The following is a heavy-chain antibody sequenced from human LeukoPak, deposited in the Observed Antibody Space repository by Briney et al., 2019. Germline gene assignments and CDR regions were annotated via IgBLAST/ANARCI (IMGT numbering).Heavy chain of an antibody. CDR3: ARDLAMVRGVRGNNWIDP. Sequence: ASVKVSCKASGYTFTSYAMHWVRQAPGQRLEWMGWINAGNGNTKYSQKFQGRVTITRDTSASTAYMELSSLRSEDTAVYYCARDLAMVRGVRGNNWIDPWGQGTLVTVSS. J-gene: IGHJ5*02. CDR2: INAGNGNT. D-gene: IGHD3-10*01. CDR1: GYTFTSYA. V-gene: IGHV1-3*01.